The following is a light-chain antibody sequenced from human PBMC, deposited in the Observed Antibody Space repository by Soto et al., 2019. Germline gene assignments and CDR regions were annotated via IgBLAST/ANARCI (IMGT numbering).Light chain of an antibody. CDR3: QQYDNLPRGT. Sequence: DIQMTQSPSSLSASVGDRVTITCQASQDISNYLNWYQQKPGKAPKLLIYDASNLQTGVPSRFSGSGSRTDFSFTISSLQPEDIATYYCQQYDNLPRGTFGGGTKVEIK. CDR2: DAS. J-gene: IGKJ4*01. V-gene: IGKV1-33*01. CDR1: QDISNY.